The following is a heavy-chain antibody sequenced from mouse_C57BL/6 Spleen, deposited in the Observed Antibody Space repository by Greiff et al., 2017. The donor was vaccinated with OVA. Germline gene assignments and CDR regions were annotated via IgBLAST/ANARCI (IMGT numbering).Heavy chain of an antibody. Sequence: VKVVESGAELVRPGASVKLSCKASGYTFTDYYINWVKQRPGQGLEWIARIYPGSGNTYYNEKFKGKATLTAEKSSSTAYMQLSSLTSEDSAVYFCARSYDGHYVFWGQGTLVTVSA. J-gene: IGHJ3*01. CDR1: GYTFTDYY. D-gene: IGHD2-3*01. CDR3: ARSYDGHYVF. V-gene: IGHV1-76*01. CDR2: IYPGSGNT.